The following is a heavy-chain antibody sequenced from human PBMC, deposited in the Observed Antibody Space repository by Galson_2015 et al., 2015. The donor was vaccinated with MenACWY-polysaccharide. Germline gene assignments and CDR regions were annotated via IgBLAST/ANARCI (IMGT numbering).Heavy chain of an antibody. V-gene: IGHV3-74*01. Sequence: SLRLSCAASGFTFSTYWMHWVRQAPEKGLVWVSRIKSDGSSTSYADSVKGRFIISRDNARNTLYLQMNSLRAEDTAVYYCARGYSGYDWGQGALVTVSS. CDR2: IKSDGSST. CDR3: ARGYSGYD. CDR1: GFTFSTYW. J-gene: IGHJ4*02. D-gene: IGHD5-12*01.